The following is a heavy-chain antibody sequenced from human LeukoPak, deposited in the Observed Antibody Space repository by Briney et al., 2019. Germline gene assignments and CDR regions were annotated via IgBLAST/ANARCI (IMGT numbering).Heavy chain of an antibody. CDR3: ARMTTFFYYYYGMDV. CDR1: GGSISSSDSY. CDR2: ICFSRTT. D-gene: IGHD3-16*01. Sequence: SETLSLTCTVSGGSISSSDSYWAWVRQPPGKGLEWIGSICFSRTTYYNPSLKSRVTISVDTSKNQFSLKLSSVTAADTAVYYCARMTTFFYYYYGMDVWGQGTTVTVSS. V-gene: IGHV4-39*07. J-gene: IGHJ6*02.